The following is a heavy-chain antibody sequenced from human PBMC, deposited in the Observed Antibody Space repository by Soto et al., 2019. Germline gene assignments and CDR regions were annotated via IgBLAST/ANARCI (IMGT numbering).Heavy chain of an antibody. D-gene: IGHD2-2*01. V-gene: IGHV4-39*01. Sequence: QLQLQESGPGLVKPSETLSLTCTVSGDSISSSFYYWGWIRQPPGKGLEWIGNVFYSGSTYYNPPLKSRVTTSVDTTKNQFSLRLSSVTAADTAVYYCARLADAMHAFDYWGQGTLVTVSS. CDR1: GDSISSSFYY. CDR2: VFYSGST. CDR3: ARLADAMHAFDY. J-gene: IGHJ4*02.